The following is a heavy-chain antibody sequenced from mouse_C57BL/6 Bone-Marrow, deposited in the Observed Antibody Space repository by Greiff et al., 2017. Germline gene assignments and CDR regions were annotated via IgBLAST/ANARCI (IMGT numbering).Heavy chain of an antibody. CDR2: IDPEDGDT. Sequence: EVHLVESGAELVRPGASVKLSCTASGFNIKDYYMHWVKQRPEQGLEWIGRIDPEDGDTEYDPKFQGKATMPADTSSNTAYLQLSSLTSEDTAAYYCITDCDYGSSYYFDCEDQGTTLTVSS. J-gene: IGHJ2*01. V-gene: IGHV14-1*01. D-gene: IGHD1-1*01. CDR3: ITDCDYGSSYYFDC. CDR1: GFNIKDYY.